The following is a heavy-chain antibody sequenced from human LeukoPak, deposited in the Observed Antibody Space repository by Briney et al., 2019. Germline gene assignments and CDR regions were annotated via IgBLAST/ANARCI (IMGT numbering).Heavy chain of an antibody. CDR2: INPDSGGT. CDR3: AREMNYDDYRTSDY. D-gene: IGHD4-17*01. CDR1: GYTFNGYY. V-gene: IGHV1-2*02. Sequence: ASVKVSCKASGYTFNGYYMHWVRQAPGQGLEWMGWINPDSGGTNYAQKFQGRVTMTRDTSISTVYMELISLRSDDTAVYYCAREMNYDDYRTSDYWGQGTLVTVSS. J-gene: IGHJ4*02.